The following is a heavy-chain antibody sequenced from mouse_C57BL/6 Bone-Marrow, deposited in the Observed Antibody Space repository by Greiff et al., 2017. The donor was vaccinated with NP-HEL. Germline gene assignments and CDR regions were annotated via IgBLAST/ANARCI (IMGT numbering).Heavy chain of an antibody. Sequence: QVQLQQSGPGLVQPSQSLSITCTVSGFSLTSYGVHWVRQSPGKGLEWLGVIWSGGSTDYNAAFISRLSISKDNSKSQVFFKMNSLQADDTAIYYCARGVIIPWYFDVWGTGTTVTVSS. CDR1: GFSLTSYG. CDR3: ARGVIIPWYFDV. V-gene: IGHV2-2*01. J-gene: IGHJ1*03. CDR2: IWSGGST.